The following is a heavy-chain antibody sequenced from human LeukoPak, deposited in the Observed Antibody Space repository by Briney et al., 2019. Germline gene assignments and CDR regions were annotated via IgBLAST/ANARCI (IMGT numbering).Heavy chain of an antibody. CDR2: INPNSGGT. J-gene: IGHJ4*02. CDR1: GYTFTSYD. D-gene: IGHD6-13*01. V-gene: IGHV1-2*06. CDR3: ACLAAAGDFDY. Sequence: ASVKVSCKASGYTFTSYDINWVRQAPGQGLEWMGRINPNSGGTNHAQKFQGRVTMTRDTSISTAYMELSRLRSDDTAVYYCACLAAAGDFDYWGQGTLVTVSS.